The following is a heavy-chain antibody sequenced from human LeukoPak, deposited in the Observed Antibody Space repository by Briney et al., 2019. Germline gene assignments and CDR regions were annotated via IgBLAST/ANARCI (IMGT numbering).Heavy chain of an antibody. V-gene: IGHV3-21*01. CDR1: GFTFSSYS. CDR3: VKAVGAKGDYYYYYGMDV. J-gene: IGHJ6*02. Sequence: GGSLRLSCAASGFTFSSYSMNWVRQAPGKGLEWVSSISSSSSYIYYADSVKGRFTISRDNAKNSLYLQMNSLRAEDTAVYYCVKAVGAKGDYYYYYGMDVWGQGTTVTVSS. CDR2: ISSSSSYI. D-gene: IGHD1-26*01.